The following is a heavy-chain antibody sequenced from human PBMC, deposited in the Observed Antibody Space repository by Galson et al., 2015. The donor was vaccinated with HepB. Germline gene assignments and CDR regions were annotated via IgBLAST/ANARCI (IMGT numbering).Heavy chain of an antibody. CDR2: IYGGTNT. CDR1: GFSVSSNY. CDR3: AQLVTGY. D-gene: IGHD1-1*01. J-gene: IGHJ4*02. V-gene: IGHV3-53*01. Sequence: SLRLSCAASGFSVSSNYMNWVRQAPGKGLEWVSVIYGGTNTYYADFVEGRFTISRHNSKNTVYLQMNSLRAEDTAVYYCAQLVTGYWGQGTLVTVSS.